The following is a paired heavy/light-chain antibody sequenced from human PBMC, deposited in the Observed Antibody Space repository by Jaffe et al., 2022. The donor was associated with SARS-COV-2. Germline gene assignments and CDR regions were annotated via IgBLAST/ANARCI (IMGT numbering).Heavy chain of an antibody. Sequence: EVQLVESGGGLVKPGGSLRLSCAASGFNFKNAWMNWVRQAPGKGLEWVGRIRGIEDYGETEYGAPAKGRFTISRDDSKNTVYLQMRNLETEDTAFYYCTPWEMPGLHSWGQGTLVTVSS. J-gene: IGHJ4*02. D-gene: IGHD1-1*01. CDR2: IRGIEDYGET. CDR1: GFNFKNAW. V-gene: IGHV3-15*01. CDR3: TPWEMPGLHS.
Light chain of an antibody. J-gene: IGLJ1*01. Sequence: QSVLTQAPSASGTPGQRVTISCSGSSPNIGSNYVFWYQQLPGTAPKLLIYRNDQRPSGVPDRFSASKSATSASLAISGLRSEDEADYYCATWDDRLNGYVFGAGTKVTVL. CDR2: RND. V-gene: IGLV1-47*01. CDR1: SPNIGSNY. CDR3: ATWDDRLNGYV.